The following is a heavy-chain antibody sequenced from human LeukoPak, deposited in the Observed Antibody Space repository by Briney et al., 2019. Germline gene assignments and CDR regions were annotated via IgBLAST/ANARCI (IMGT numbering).Heavy chain of an antibody. CDR2: TYHSGST. CDR3: ARKGYYYDSSGYYYEY. D-gene: IGHD3-22*01. J-gene: IGHJ4*02. Sequence: SETLSLTCAVSGGSISSSNWWSWVRQPPGKGLEWIGETYHSGSTNYNPSLKSRVTISVDKSKNQFSLKLSSVTAADTAVYYCARKGYYYDSSGYYYEYWGQGTLVTVSS. V-gene: IGHV4-4*02. CDR1: GGSISSSNW.